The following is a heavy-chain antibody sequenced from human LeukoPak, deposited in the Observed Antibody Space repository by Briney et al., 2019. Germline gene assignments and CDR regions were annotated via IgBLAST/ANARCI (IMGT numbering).Heavy chain of an antibody. CDR3: AREIPISGSYSQGGAFDI. Sequence: SETLSLTCTGSGGSISSYYWSWIRQPPGKGLEWIGYIYYSGSTNYNPSLKSRVTISVDTSKNQFSLKLSSVTAADTAVYYCAREIPISGSYSQGGAFDIWGQGTMVTVSS. CDR1: GGSISSYY. D-gene: IGHD1-26*01. J-gene: IGHJ3*02. CDR2: IYYSGST. V-gene: IGHV4-59*12.